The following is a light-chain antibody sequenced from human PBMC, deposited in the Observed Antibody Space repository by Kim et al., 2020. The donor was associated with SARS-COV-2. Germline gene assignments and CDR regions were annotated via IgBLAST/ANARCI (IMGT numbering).Light chain of an antibody. V-gene: IGKV2-30*02. CDR2: KVS. Sequence: GQPASISCRSSQSLAHSDGSTYLHWFQQRPGQSPRRLIYKVSNRDSGVPDRFSGSGSGTDFTLEISRVEAEDIGVYYCMQATHRRTFGQGTKLEI. J-gene: IGKJ2*01. CDR3: MQATHRRT. CDR1: QSLAHSDGSTY.